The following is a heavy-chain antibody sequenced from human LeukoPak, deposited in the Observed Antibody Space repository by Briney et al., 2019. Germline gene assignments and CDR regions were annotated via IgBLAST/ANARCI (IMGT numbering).Heavy chain of an antibody. V-gene: IGHV3-23*01. D-gene: IGHD3-3*01. CDR3: AKGLVRFLEWAYYFDY. J-gene: IGHJ4*02. Sequence: PGGSLRLSCAASGFTFSSYAMSWVRQAPGKGLEWVSAISGSGGSTYYADSVKGRFTISRDNSKNTLYLQMNSLRAEDTAVYYCAKGLVRFLEWAYYFDYWGQGTLVTVSS. CDR1: GFTFSSYA. CDR2: ISGSGGST.